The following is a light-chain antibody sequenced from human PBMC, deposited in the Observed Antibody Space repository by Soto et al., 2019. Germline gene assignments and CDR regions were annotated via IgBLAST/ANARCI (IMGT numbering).Light chain of an antibody. CDR1: QNVSNF. CDR3: QQSYSNPLYT. V-gene: IGKV1-39*01. J-gene: IGKJ2*01. Sequence: DIQMTQSPSSLSASVGDRVTITCRAAQNVSNFFSWYQHKPGKAPKLLIYSASTLQSGVPTRFSGSGSGTDFTLTISNLQPDDFATYYCQQSYSNPLYTFGQGTKLEI. CDR2: SAS.